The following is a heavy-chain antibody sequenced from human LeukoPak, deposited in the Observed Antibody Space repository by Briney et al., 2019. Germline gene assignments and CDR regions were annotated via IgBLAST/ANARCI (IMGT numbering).Heavy chain of an antibody. V-gene: IGHV4-39*01. CDR3: ARNASDSGTSYFDY. CDR1: GGSISSGTYY. CDR2: IYYSGST. Sequence: SETLSLTCTVSGGSISSGTYYRGWIRQPPGKGLEWIGSIYYSGSTSYNPSLKSRVTISVDTSKNQFSLKLDSVTAADTAVYYCARNASDSGTSYFDYWGQGTLVTVSS. J-gene: IGHJ4*02. D-gene: IGHD1-26*01.